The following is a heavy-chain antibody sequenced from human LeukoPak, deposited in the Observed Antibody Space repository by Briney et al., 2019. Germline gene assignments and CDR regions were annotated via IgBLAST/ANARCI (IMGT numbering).Heavy chain of an antibody. CDR2: IYYSGST. V-gene: IGHV4-59*08. Sequence: SEALSLTCTVSGSSISSYYWSWIRQPPGKGLEWIGYIYYSGSTNYNPFLKSRVTISVDTSKNQFSLKLSSVTAADTAVYYCARHGHGHYYYGMDVWGQGTTVTVSS. CDR1: GSSISSYY. CDR3: ARHGHGHYYYGMDV. J-gene: IGHJ6*02.